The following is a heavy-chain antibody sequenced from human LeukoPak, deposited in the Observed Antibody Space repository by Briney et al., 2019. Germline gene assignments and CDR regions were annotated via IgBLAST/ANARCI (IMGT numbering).Heavy chain of an antibody. CDR1: GFTFDDHG. CDR2: INWNGGSK. V-gene: IGHV3-20*01. CDR3: ARTDGAL. J-gene: IGHJ1*01. Sequence: GGSLRLSCVGSGFTFDDHGLRWVRQGSGKGLEWVAGINWNGGSKGYADSVKGRFTISRDNAQNSLYLEMTSLRVDDTALYCARTDGALWGQGTLVTVSS. D-gene: IGHD5-24*01.